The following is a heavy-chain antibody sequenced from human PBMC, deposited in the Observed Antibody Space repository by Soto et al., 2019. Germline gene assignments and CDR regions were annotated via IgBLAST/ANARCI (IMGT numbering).Heavy chain of an antibody. D-gene: IGHD4-17*01. CDR2: IYYSGST. CDR1: GGSISSYY. V-gene: IGHV4-59*08. CDR3: AGSYGDYYFDY. Sequence: QVQLQESGPGLVKPSETLSLTCTVSGGSISSYYWSWIRQPPGKGLEWIGYIYYSGSTNYNPSLKRRVTISVDTSKNQFSLKLSSVTAADTAVYYCAGSYGDYYFDYWGQGTLVTVSS. J-gene: IGHJ4*02.